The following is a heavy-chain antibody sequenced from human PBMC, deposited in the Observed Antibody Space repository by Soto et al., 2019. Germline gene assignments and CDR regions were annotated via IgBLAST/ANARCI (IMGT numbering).Heavy chain of an antibody. CDR1: GVTFCIYA. CDR3: ARDRLRYNWNDFPYYYYGMDV. Sequence: GGSMSLSCAASGVTFCIYAMHGVRQAPGKGLEWVAVISYDGSNKYYADSVKGRFTISRDNSKNTLYLQMNSLRAEDTAVYYCARDRLRYNWNDFPYYYYGMDVWGQGTTVTVSS. CDR2: ISYDGSNK. D-gene: IGHD1-1*01. J-gene: IGHJ6*02. V-gene: IGHV3-30-3*01.